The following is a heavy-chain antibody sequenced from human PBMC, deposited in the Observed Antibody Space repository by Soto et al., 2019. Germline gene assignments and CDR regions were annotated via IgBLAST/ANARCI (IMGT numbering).Heavy chain of an antibody. CDR3: AKDQVSLDIVVVPAVNFDY. CDR1: GFTFSSYA. CDR2: ISGSGGST. D-gene: IGHD2-2*03. J-gene: IGHJ4*02. Sequence: GGSLRLSCAASGFTFSSYAMSWVRQAPGKGLEWVSAISGSGGSTYYADSVKGRFTISRDNSKNTLYLQMNGLRAEDTAVYYCAKDQVSLDIVVVPAVNFDYWGQGTLVTVSS. V-gene: IGHV3-23*01.